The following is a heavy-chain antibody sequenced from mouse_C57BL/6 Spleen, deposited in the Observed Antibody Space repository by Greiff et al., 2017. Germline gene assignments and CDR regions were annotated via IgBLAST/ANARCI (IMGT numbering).Heavy chain of an antibody. J-gene: IGHJ3*01. V-gene: IGHV1-55*01. Sequence: VKLQQPGAELVKPGASVKMSCKASGYTFTSYWITWVKQRPGQGLEWIGDIYPGSGSTNYNEKFKSKATLTVDTSSSTAYMQLSSLTSEDSAVYYCASYYYGSSTGFAYWGQGTLVTVSA. CDR1: GYTFTSYW. CDR2: IYPGSGST. D-gene: IGHD1-1*01. CDR3: ASYYYGSSTGFAY.